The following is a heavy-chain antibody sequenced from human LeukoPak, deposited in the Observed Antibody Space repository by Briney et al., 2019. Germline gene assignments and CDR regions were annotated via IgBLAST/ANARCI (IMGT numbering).Heavy chain of an antibody. CDR3: AKGRVFLGPKFGP. J-gene: IGHJ5*02. CDR2: IYYSGST. V-gene: IGHV4-31*03. Sequence: PSETLSLTCTVSGGSISSGGYYWSWIRQHPGKGLEWLGYIYYSGSTYYNPSLKSRVTISVDTSKKQFSLKLSSVTAADTAVYYCAKGRVFLGPKFGPWGQGTLVTVSS. CDR1: GGSISSGGYY. D-gene: IGHD6-13*01.